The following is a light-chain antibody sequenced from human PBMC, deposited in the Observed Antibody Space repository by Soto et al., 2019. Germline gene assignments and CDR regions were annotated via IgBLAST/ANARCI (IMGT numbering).Light chain of an antibody. CDR2: EDN. V-gene: IGLV6-57*04. CDR3: QSYDDSNGPII. CDR1: SGSIASTY. Sequence: NFMLTQPHSVSESPGKTVTIPCTRTSGSIASTYVQWYQQRPGRAPTIVIYEDNQRPSGVPDRFSGSIDSSSNFASLTISGLRTEDEADYYCQSYDDSNGPIIFGGGTKLTVL. J-gene: IGLJ2*01.